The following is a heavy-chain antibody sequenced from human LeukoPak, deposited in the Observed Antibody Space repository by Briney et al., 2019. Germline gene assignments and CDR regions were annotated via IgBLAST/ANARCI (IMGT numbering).Heavy chain of an antibody. D-gene: IGHD3-16*02. V-gene: IGHV1-18*01. CDR1: GYTFTSYG. CDR2: ISAYNGNT. Sequence: ASVKVSCKASGYTFTSYGISWVRQAPGQGLEWMGWISAYNGNTNYAQKLQGRVTMTTDTSTSTAYMELRSLRSDDTAVYYCARDKLGLGELSLYDEWGQGTQVTVSS. CDR3: ARDKLGLGELSLYDE. J-gene: IGHJ4*02.